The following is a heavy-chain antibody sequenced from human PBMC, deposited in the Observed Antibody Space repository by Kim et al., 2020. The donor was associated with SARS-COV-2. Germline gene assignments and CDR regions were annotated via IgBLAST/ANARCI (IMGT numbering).Heavy chain of an antibody. D-gene: IGHD3-22*01. Sequence: ALKSRVTISVDKSKNQFSLKLSSVTAADTAVYYCARNYDSSGYYSPPDYWGQGTLVTVSS. V-gene: IGHV4-4*02. CDR3: ARNYDSSGYYSPPDY. J-gene: IGHJ4*02.